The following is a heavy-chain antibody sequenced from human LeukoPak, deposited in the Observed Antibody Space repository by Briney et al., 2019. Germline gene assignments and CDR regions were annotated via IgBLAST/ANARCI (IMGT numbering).Heavy chain of an antibody. J-gene: IGHJ4*02. CDR2: IYYSGST. D-gene: IGHD6-13*01. CDR1: GGSFSGYY. Sequence: SETLSLTCAVYGGSFSGYYWSWIRQPPGKGLEWIGSIYYSGSTYYNPSLKSRVTISVDTSKNQFSLKLSSVTAADTAVYYCARVKAAGVRAPLRGGYWGQGTLVTVSS. V-gene: IGHV4-34*01. CDR3: ARVKAAGVRAPLRGGY.